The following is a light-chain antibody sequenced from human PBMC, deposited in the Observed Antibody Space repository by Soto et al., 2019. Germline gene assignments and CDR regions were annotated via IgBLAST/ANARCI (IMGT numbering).Light chain of an antibody. CDR3: QSYDSSPSGYV. J-gene: IGLJ1*01. CDR1: NSNVGSNP. Sequence: QSVLTQPPSASGTPGQRLTISCSTSNSNVGSNPVNWYQQLPGTAPKLVIYANNHRPSGVPDRFSGSKSGTSASLAITGLQAEDEADYYCQSYDSSPSGYVFGTGTKVTV. CDR2: ANN. V-gene: IGLV1-40*01.